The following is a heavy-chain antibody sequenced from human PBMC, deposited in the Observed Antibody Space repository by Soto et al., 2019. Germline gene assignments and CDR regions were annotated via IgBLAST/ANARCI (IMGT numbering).Heavy chain of an antibody. CDR2: INAGNGNT. CDR3: ARKRGWLQYDWFDP. D-gene: IGHD5-12*01. CDR1: GYTFTSYA. J-gene: IGHJ5*02. V-gene: IGHV1-3*01. Sequence: ASVKVSCKASGYTFTSYAMHWVRQAPGQRLEWKGRINAGNGNTKYSQKIQGRVTITRDTSASTAYMELSSLRSEDTAVYYCARKRGWLQYDWFDPWGQGTLVTVSS.